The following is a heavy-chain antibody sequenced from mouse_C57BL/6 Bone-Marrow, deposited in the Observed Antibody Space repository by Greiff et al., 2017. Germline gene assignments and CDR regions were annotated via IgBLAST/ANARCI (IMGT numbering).Heavy chain of an antibody. J-gene: IGHJ2*01. D-gene: IGHD2-1*01. V-gene: IGHV14-4*01. CDR3: SSFNGTYFDF. Sequence: VQLKESGAELVRPGASVKLSCTASGFNIKDDYIHWVKQRPEQGLAWIGWLDPEIGDTEYAAKCQGKATITSDTSSNTAYLQLSSLTSEDTAVYYCSSFNGTYFDFWGQGTPLTVAS. CDR1: GFNIKDDY. CDR2: LDPEIGDT.